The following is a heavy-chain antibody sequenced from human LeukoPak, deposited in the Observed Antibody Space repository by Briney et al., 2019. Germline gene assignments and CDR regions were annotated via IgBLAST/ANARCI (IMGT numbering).Heavy chain of an antibody. V-gene: IGHV3-7*01. CDR3: AREELGHGPNSPYYFDY. Sequence: PGGSLRLSCAASGFTFSSYWMSWVRQAPGKGLEWVANIKQDGSEKYYVDSVKGRFTISRDNAKNSLYLQMNSLRAEDTAVYYCAREELGHGPNSPYYFDYWGQGTLVTVSS. J-gene: IGHJ4*02. D-gene: IGHD2-8*01. CDR1: GFTFSSYW. CDR2: IKQDGSEK.